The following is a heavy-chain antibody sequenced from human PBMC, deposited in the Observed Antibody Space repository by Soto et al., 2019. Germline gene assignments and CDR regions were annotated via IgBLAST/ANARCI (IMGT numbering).Heavy chain of an antibody. D-gene: IGHD3-10*01. CDR1: GYIFITYG. CDR3: PRDLNGWGSNSPAP. J-gene: IGHJ5*02. Sequence: QVQLVQSGVEVKKPGASVKVSCKASGYIFITYGISWVRQAPGQGLEWMGRISPYNGNTNYAQNLQGRVTMTTATPRSTAYRELGSLRSDNPAVNYWPRDLNGWGSNSPAPWGPGTQVTVSS. V-gene: IGHV1-18*01. CDR2: ISPYNGNT.